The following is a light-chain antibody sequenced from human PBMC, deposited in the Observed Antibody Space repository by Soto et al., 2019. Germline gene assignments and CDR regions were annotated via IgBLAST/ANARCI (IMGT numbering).Light chain of an antibody. CDR1: QSIGIW. CDR3: QQYNDYSWT. CDR2: KAS. V-gene: IGKV1-5*03. Sequence: IQMTQSPSTLSASVGDRVAITCRASQSIGIWLAWYQKKPGKAPRFLIYKASTLQTGVPSKFSGSGSWTEFTFTISHLQPYDFANYYCQQYNDYSWTFGQGTKVEIK. J-gene: IGKJ1*01.